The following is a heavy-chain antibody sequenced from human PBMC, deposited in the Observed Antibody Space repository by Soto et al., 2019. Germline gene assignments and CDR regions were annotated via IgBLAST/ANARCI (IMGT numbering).Heavy chain of an antibody. J-gene: IGHJ4*02. CDR3: ALAGAGIPYLDS. Sequence: QVQLQESGPGLVQPSGTLSLTCAVSSGSITSSNWWSWVRQPPGCGLEWIGEVYHSGSTSYNPSLKNRVTMSVDKSKNKFALKLSSVTAAGSSLSFCALAGAGIPYLDSWGQGILVTVSS. D-gene: IGHD6-13*01. V-gene: IGHV4-4*02. CDR2: VYHSGST. CDR1: SGSITSSNW.